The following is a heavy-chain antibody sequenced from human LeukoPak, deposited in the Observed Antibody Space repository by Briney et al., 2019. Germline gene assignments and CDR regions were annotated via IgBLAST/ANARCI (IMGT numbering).Heavy chain of an antibody. V-gene: IGHV3-21*01. CDR3: ARDVDYYDSSGYYQRYFDY. CDR1: GFTFSRYS. J-gene: IGHJ4*02. CDR2: ISSSSSYI. Sequence: GGSLRLSCAASGFTFSRYSMNWVRQAPGRGLEWGSSISSSSSYIYYADSVKGRFTISRDNAKNSLYLQMNSLRAEDTAVYYCARDVDYYDSSGYYQRYFDYWGQGTLVTVSS. D-gene: IGHD3-22*01.